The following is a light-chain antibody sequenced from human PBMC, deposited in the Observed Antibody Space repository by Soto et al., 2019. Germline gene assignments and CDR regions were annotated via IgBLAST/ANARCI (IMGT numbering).Light chain of an antibody. J-gene: IGKJ3*01. CDR3: XXXXXLXFT. Sequence: QMXXSPXXLSAXVGDRXXITXQASQXISXXLNWYQQKPGKAPKLLIYDASNLETGVPSRFSGSGSGTXFTFTXSSLXXXDXXXXXXXXXXXLXFTFGPGTKVDIK. V-gene: IGKV1-33*01. CDR1: QXISXX. CDR2: DAS.